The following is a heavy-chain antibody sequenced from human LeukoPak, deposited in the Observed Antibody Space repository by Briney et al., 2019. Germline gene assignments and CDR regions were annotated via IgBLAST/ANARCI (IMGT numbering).Heavy chain of an antibody. CDR1: GYSFTNFW. J-gene: IGHJ4*02. Sequence: GESLKISCKGSGYSFTNFWIGWVRQMPGKDLEWMGIIHPGDSDTRYSPSFQGQVTISADKSISTAYLQWNSLKASDTAMYYCARRSGSYFDYWGQGTLVTVSS. D-gene: IGHD1-26*01. CDR3: ARRSGSYFDY. V-gene: IGHV5-51*01. CDR2: IHPGDSDT.